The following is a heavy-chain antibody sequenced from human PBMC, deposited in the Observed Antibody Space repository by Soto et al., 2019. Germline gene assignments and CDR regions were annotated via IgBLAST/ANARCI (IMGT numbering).Heavy chain of an antibody. CDR2: IIPIFGTA. J-gene: IGHJ4*02. D-gene: IGHD3-22*01. V-gene: IGHV1-69*01. CDR1: GGTFSSYA. CDR3: ERGGLMGGYSGTLFDY. Sequence: QVQLVQSGAEVKKPGSSVKVSCKASGGTFSSYAISWVRQAPGQGLEWMGGIIPIFGTANYAQKYQGRVTITADEYTSKAYMELSSLSSEDTAVDYCERGGLMGGYSGTLFDYWGQGTLVTVSS.